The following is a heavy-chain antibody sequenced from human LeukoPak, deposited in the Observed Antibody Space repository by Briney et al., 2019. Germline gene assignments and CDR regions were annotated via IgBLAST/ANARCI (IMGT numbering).Heavy chain of an antibody. CDR2: IYYSGST. CDR1: GGSISSSSYY. J-gene: IGHJ6*03. D-gene: IGHD3-22*01. Sequence: PSETLSLTCTVSGGSISSSSYYWGWIRQPPGKGLEWIGSIYYSGSTYYNPSLKSRVTISVDTSKNQFSLKLSSVTAADTAVYYCARVYYDSSGYYGDDYYYYYYYMDVWGKGTTVTISS. CDR3: ARVYYDSSGYYGDDYYYYYYYMDV. V-gene: IGHV4-39*07.